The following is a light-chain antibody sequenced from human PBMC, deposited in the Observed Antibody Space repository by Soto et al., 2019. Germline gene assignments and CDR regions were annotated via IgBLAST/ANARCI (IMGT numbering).Light chain of an antibody. CDR1: SSDVGSYNL. J-gene: IGLJ1*01. CDR3: GSYAGTNPFV. CDR2: EGN. V-gene: IGLV2-23*01. Sequence: QSALTQPASVSGSPGQSITISCTGTSSDVGSYNLVSWYQQHPGKAPKLMIYEGNKRPSGVSNRFSGSKSANTASLTISGVQTEDEADDYGGSYAGTNPFVFGTGTKLTVL.